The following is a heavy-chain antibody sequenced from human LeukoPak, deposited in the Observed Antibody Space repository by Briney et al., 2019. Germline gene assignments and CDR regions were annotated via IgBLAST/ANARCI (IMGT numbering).Heavy chain of an antibody. Sequence: HPSETLSLTCAVYGGSFSGYYWSWIRRPPGKGLEWIGEIIHRGSTNYNPSLKSRLTISVDTSKNQFSLKLSSVTAADTAVYYCARGDTVAARPGRFDYWGQGTLVTVSS. CDR2: IIHRGST. D-gene: IGHD6-6*01. V-gene: IGHV4-34*01. CDR3: ARGDTVAARPGRFDY. J-gene: IGHJ4*02. CDR1: GGSFSGYY.